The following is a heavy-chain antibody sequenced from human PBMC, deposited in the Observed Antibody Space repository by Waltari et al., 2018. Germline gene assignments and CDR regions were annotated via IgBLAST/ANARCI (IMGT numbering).Heavy chain of an antibody. V-gene: IGHV3-30*02. D-gene: IGHD1-1*01. CDR1: GFNFTLFG. CDR2: ISYDGSNE. CDR3: VKGNEIDY. Sequence: QVHLVESGGGVVQPGGSLRLSCAAPGFNFTLFGMHWVRQAPGKGLEVVSFISYDGSNENYADSVKGRFTMSRDNSKKMLYVQMNNLRAEDSAVYYCVKGNEIDYWGQGTLVTVSS. J-gene: IGHJ4*02.